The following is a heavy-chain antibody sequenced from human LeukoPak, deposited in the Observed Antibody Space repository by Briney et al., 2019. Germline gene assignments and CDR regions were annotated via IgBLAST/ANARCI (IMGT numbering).Heavy chain of an antibody. CDR3: AREILVGQQQLVAIFDY. V-gene: IGHV3-74*01. CDR1: GFTFSSYW. CDR2: IHSDGSST. J-gene: IGHJ4*02. D-gene: IGHD6-13*01. Sequence: PGGSLRLSCAASGFTFSSYWIHWVRQAPGKGLVWVSRIHSDGSSTIYADSVKGRFTISRDNAENTVYLQMNSLRGEDTAVYYCAREILVGQQQLVAIFDYWGQGALVTVSS.